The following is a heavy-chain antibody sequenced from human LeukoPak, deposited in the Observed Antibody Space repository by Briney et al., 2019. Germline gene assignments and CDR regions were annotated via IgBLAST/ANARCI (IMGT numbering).Heavy chain of an antibody. CDR1: GFTFSSYG. V-gene: IGHV3-30*18. J-gene: IGHJ4*02. CDR3: AKDLWSQWLVGPFDY. Sequence: PGGSLRPSCAASGFTFSSYGMHWVRQAPGKGLEWVAVISYDGSNKYYADSVKGRFTISRDNSKNTLYLQMNSLRAEDTAVYYCAKDLWSQWLVGPFDYWGQGTLVTVSS. CDR2: ISYDGSNK. D-gene: IGHD6-19*01.